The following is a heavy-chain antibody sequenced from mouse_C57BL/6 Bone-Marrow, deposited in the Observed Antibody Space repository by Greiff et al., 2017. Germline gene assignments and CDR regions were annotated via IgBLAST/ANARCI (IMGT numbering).Heavy chain of an antibody. D-gene: IGHD2-1*01. Sequence: VQLQESGAELVRPGASVTLSCKASGYTFTGYEMHWVKQTPVHGLEWIGAIDPETGGTAYNQKFKGKAILTADKSSSTAYMELRSLTSEDSAVYYCTRSYDNPYYCAMDYWGQGTSVTVSS. V-gene: IGHV1-15*01. CDR1: GYTFTGYE. CDR3: TRSYDNPYYCAMDY. CDR2: IDPETGGT. J-gene: IGHJ4*01.